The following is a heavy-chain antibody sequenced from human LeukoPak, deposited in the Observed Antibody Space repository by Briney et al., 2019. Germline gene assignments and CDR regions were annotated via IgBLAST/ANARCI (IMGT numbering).Heavy chain of an antibody. CDR2: ISGSGGST. J-gene: IGHJ4*02. D-gene: IGHD3-10*01. V-gene: IGHV3-23*01. Sequence: PGGSLRLSCAASGFTFSSYAMSWVRQAPGKGLELVSAISGSGGSTYYADSVKGRFTISRDNSKNTLYLQMNSLRAEDTAVYYCAKDWGGLWFGETLSYYFDYWGQGTLVTVSS. CDR3: AKDWGGLWFGETLSYYFDY. CDR1: GFTFSSYA.